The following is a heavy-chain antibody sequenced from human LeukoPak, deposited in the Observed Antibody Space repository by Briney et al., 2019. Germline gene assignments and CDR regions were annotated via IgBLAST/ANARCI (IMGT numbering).Heavy chain of an antibody. Sequence: SETLSLTCTVSGGSINNDYWSWTRQPSGKGLEWIGYLSYSGSTSYNPSLKRRVTISADTSKNQFSLKMNSVTAADTAVYYCARSLSRSSYGNFDYWGQGTLVTVSP. J-gene: IGHJ4*02. CDR1: GGSINNDY. CDR2: LSYSGST. CDR3: ARSLSRSSYGNFDY. V-gene: IGHV4-59*01. D-gene: IGHD3-10*01.